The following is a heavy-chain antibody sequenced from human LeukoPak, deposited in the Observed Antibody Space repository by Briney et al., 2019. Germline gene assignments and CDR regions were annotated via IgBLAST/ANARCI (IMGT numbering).Heavy chain of an antibody. CDR2: IIPIFGTA. CDR3: ARSGYCSGASCYGEGIDY. D-gene: IGHD2-2*01. CDR1: GGTFSSYA. J-gene: IGHJ4*02. Sequence: SVKVSCEASGGTFSSYAISWVQQAPGQGLEWMGGIIPIFGTANYAQKFQGRVTITTDESTSTAYMELRGLRSDDTAVYYCARSGYCSGASCYGEGIDYWGQGTLVTVSS. V-gene: IGHV1-69*05.